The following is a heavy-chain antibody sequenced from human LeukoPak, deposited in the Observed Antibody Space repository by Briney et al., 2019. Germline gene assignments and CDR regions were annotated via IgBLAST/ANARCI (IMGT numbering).Heavy chain of an antibody. V-gene: IGHV1-8*02. CDR1: GYTFTSYD. Sequence: ASVKVSCKASGYTFTSYDINWVRQATGQGLEWMGWMNPNSGNTGYAQKFQGRVTMTRDTSTSTVYMELSSLRSEDTAVYYCARAVVTDAFDIWGQGTMVTVSS. D-gene: IGHD2-15*01. CDR3: ARAVVTDAFDI. J-gene: IGHJ3*02. CDR2: MNPNSGNT.